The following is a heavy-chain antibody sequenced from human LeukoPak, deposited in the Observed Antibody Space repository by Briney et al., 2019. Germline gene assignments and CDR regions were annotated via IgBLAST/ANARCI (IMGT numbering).Heavy chain of an antibody. CDR1: GFTFSSYA. V-gene: IGHV3-23*01. D-gene: IGHD3-22*01. Sequence: GGSLRLSCAASGFTFSSYAMSWVRQAPGKGLEWVSGISGSGRGGNTYYADSVKGRFTISRDDSKNTLYLQVNSLRAEDTAVYYCAKDPYDYYDSSGYYYEPYFDYWGQGTLVTVSS. CDR2: ISGSGRGGNT. J-gene: IGHJ4*02. CDR3: AKDPYDYYDSSGYYYEPYFDY.